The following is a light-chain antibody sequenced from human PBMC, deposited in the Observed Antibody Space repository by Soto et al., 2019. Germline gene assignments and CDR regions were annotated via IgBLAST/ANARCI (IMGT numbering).Light chain of an antibody. Sequence: EVVLTQSPGTLSLSPGEGVTLACRTSQRISGNYLAWYQHKPGQAPRLLISGTYTRATGVPARFSGSGSGTDFTLTISSLEPEDFAVYYCQQRSVWPITFGQGTRLEIK. CDR1: QRISGNY. CDR2: GTY. J-gene: IGKJ5*01. V-gene: IGKV3-11*01. CDR3: QQRSVWPIT.